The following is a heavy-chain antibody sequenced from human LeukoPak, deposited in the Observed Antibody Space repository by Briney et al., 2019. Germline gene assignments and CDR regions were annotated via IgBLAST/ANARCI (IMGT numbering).Heavy chain of an antibody. J-gene: IGHJ4*02. Sequence: GGSLRLSCARGGFTFSMFSITLVSQAPGQGLEWVSAISGDGRTTYFADSVKGRFTSSRDNSKNTGHLQMDSLRAEDTAVYYCAREVISGWSMFDYWGQGTLVTVSS. CDR2: ISGDGRTT. CDR1: GFTFSMFS. CDR3: AREVISGWSMFDY. V-gene: IGHV3-23*01. D-gene: IGHD6-19*01.